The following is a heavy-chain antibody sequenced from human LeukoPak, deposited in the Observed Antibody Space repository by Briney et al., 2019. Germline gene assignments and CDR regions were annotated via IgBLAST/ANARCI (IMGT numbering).Heavy chain of an antibody. J-gene: IGHJ6*03. CDR2: INPNSGGT. CDR1: GYTFTGYY. V-gene: IGHV1-2*06. D-gene: IGHD3-10*01. CDR3: ARVALWFGELSPNYYYYYYMDV. Sequence: ASVKVSCKASGYTFTGYYMHWVRQAPGQGLEWMGRINPNSGGTNYAQKFQGRVTMTRDTSISTAYMELSSLRSEDTAVYYCARVALWFGELSPNYYYYYYMDVWGKGTTVTVSS.